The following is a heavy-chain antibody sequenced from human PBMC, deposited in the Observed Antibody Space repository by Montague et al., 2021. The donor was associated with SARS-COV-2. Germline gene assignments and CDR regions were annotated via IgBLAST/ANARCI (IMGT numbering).Heavy chain of an antibody. D-gene: IGHD6-13*01. Sequence: SETLSLTCSVSGGSITDRTYYWCCIRQSPGKGLEWIGSFNYSGTTYYNPSLKSRVTISLDTAKNQFSLKMTSVTAADTAVYYCARHWGIAAAGNWGQGTLVTVSS. CDR3: ARHWGIAAAGN. V-gene: IGHV4-39*01. CDR2: FNYSGTT. J-gene: IGHJ4*02. CDR1: GGSITDRTYY.